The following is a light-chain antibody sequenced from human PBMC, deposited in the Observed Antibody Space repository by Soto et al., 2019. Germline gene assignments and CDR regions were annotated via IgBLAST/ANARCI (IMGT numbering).Light chain of an antibody. CDR1: QGISNF. Sequence: DIEMTQSPSSLSTSVGDRVTITCRASQGISNFLAWYQQKPGKVPKLLISAASTLQSGVPSRFSGSGSGTDFTLTITSLHPDDVANYCYQQYSSVITFGQGTRLEIK. CDR2: AAS. CDR3: QQYSSVIT. V-gene: IGKV1-27*01. J-gene: IGKJ5*01.